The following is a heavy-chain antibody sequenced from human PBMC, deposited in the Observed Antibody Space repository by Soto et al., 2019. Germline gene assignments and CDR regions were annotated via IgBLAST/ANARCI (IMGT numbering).Heavy chain of an antibody. Sequence: GAAVKFSCKASGYTFTGYYMHWVRQAPGQGLEWMGWINPNSGGTNYAQKFQGWVTMTRDTSISTAYMELSRLRSDDTAVYYCARVRRDGYNLGRYYYSGMDVWGQGTTVTVS. D-gene: IGHD5-12*01. J-gene: IGHJ6*02. CDR1: GYTFTGYY. CDR2: INPNSGGT. CDR3: ARVRRDGYNLGRYYYSGMDV. V-gene: IGHV1-2*04.